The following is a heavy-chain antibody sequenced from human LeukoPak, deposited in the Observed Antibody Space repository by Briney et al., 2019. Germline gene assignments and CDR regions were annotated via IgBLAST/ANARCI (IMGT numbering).Heavy chain of an antibody. V-gene: IGHV3-15*01. J-gene: IGHJ4*02. CDR3: TTGPGYSSGWYGY. CDR1: GFTFSNAW. Sequence: PGGSLRLSCAASGFTFSNAWMSWVRQAPGKGLEWVGRIKSKTDGGTTDYAAPVKGRFTISRDDSKNTLYLQMNSLKTEDTAVYYCTTGPGYSSGWYGYWGQGTLVTVSS. CDR2: IKSKTDGGTT. D-gene: IGHD6-19*01.